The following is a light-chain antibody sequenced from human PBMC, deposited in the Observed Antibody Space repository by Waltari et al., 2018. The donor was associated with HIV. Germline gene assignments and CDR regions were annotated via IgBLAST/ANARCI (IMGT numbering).Light chain of an antibody. CDR3: GTWDPRLSVGL. CDR1: SSTLATEY. CDR2: DND. Sequence: QSVLTQPPSVSAAPGQTVTISCSGSSSTLATEYVSWYQHVPGAAPKLQIYDNDTRPSGIPDRVSGSKSGTSATLDSTGLQTGDEAEYYCGTWDPRLSVGLFGGGTKLTVL. V-gene: IGLV1-51*01. J-gene: IGLJ2*01.